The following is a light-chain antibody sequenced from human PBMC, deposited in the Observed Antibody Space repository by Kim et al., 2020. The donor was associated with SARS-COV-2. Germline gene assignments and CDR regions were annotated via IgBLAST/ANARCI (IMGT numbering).Light chain of an antibody. J-gene: IGKJ3*01. CDR3: QQLNSYPLFT. V-gene: IGKV1-9*01. Sequence: SVGDRVTLTGRDSQGISSYLAWYQQKPGKAPKLLIYAASTLQSGVPSRFSGSGSGTEFTLTISSLQPEDFATYYCQQLNSYPLFTFGPGTKVDIK. CDR1: QGISSY. CDR2: AAS.